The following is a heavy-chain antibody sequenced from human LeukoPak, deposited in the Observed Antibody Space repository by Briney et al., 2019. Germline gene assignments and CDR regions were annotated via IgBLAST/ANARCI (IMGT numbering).Heavy chain of an antibody. CDR1: GFTFSRHH. J-gene: IGHJ6*02. CDR2: ISATSTFI. D-gene: IGHD2-21*01. CDR3: ATIPTGGLVRAGVIDV. Sequence: GGSLRLSCSASGFTFSRHHMTWVRQAPGKGLEWVSSISATSTFIEDADSVKGRFAISRDNAKNSVYLQMDSLKDEDTAVYYCATIPTGGLVRAGVIDVWGQGTTVTVSS. V-gene: IGHV3-21*01.